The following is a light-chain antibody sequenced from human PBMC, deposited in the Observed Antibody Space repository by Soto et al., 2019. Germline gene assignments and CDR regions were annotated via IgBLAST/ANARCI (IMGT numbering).Light chain of an antibody. CDR1: QTITNTY. J-gene: IGKJ4*01. V-gene: IGKV3-20*01. CDR2: ETS. CDR3: QQYHSSPLT. Sequence: EIVLTQSPGTLSLSPGERATLSCRASQTITNTYLAWYQQRPGQAPRLLIYETSNRATGIPDRFSGSGSATDFTLTISRLQPEDFAVYYCQQYHSSPLTFGGGTKVEIK.